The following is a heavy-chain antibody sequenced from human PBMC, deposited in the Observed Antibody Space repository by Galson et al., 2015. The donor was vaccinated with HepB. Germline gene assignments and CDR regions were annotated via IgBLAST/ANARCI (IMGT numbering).Heavy chain of an antibody. CDR1: GFTFSSYS. J-gene: IGHJ3*02. CDR2: ISSSSSYI. V-gene: IGHV3-21*01. D-gene: IGHD1-26*01. CDR3: ARDLGGGFKWDRYPRSPSAFDI. Sequence: SLRLSCAASGFTFSSYSMNWVRQAPGKGLEWVSSISSSSSYIYYADSVKGRFTISRDNAKNSLYLQMNSLRAEDTAVYYCARDLGGGFKWDRYPRSPSAFDIWGQGTMVTVSS.